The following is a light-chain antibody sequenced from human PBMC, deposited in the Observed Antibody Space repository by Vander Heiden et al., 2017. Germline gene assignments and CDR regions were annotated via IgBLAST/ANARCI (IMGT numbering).Light chain of an antibody. CDR1: QSLLHSDRNTY. V-gene: IGKV2-28*01. Sequence: DIVMTQSPLSLTVTPGEPASIPCRSSQSLLHSDRNTYLDWYLQKPGQSPQLLIYLVSRRASGVPDRFSGSGSGTDFTLRISRVEAEDVGVYYCMQALQTPTFGQGTRLEIK. CDR2: LVS. J-gene: IGKJ5*01. CDR3: MQALQTPT.